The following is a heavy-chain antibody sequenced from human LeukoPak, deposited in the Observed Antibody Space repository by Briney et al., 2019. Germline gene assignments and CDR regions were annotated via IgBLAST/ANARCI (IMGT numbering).Heavy chain of an antibody. D-gene: IGHD5-12*01. CDR2: IRYDGSNK. Sequence: GESLRLSCEASEFTFSSCAMHWVRQAPGKGLEWVAFIRYDGSNKYYADSVKGRFTISRDNSKNTLYLQMNSLRAEDTAVYYCAKDGYSGYDCLDYWGQGTLVTVSS. CDR1: EFTFSSCA. CDR3: AKDGYSGYDCLDY. V-gene: IGHV3-30*02. J-gene: IGHJ4*02.